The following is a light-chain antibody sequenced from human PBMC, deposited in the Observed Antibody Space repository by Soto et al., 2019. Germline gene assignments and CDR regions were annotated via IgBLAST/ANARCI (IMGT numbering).Light chain of an antibody. J-gene: IGKJ3*01. CDR1: QSVSRG. CDR2: GAS. V-gene: IGKV3-15*01. CDR3: QQYNNWPPFT. Sequence: EIVMTQSPATLSVSPGERVTLSCRASQSVSRGLAWYQQKPGQAPRRLIYGASSRATGIPDRFSGSGSGTDFTHPISSLQSEDFAVYYCQQYNNWPPFTFGPGTKVDIK.